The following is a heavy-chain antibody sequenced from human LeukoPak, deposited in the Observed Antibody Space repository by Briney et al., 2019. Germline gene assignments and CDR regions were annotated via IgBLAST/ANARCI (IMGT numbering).Heavy chain of an antibody. CDR1: GGSVSSGSYY. CDR2: IYYSGRA. V-gene: IGHV4-61*01. J-gene: IGHJ5*02. Sequence: SETLSLTCTVSGGSVSSGSYYWNWIRQPPGKGLEWIGNIYYSGRANYNPSLKSRVTMSVDASRNQFSLKLRSVTAADTAVYYRTRGPPRVTWFDPWGQGTLVTVSS. CDR3: TRGPPRVTWFDP.